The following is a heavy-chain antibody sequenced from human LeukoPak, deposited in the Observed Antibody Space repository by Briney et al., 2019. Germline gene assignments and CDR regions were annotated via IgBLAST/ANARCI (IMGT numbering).Heavy chain of an antibody. CDR1: GGSISSYY. Sequence: SETLSLTCTVSGGSISSYYWSWIRQSPGKGLECIGYIHYTGSTNYNPSLKSRVTISVETSKNQFFLKLKSVTAADTAVYYCARGGYYGSGNDFRFDPWGQGTLVTVSS. CDR3: ARGGYYGSGNDFRFDP. CDR2: IHYTGST. D-gene: IGHD3-10*01. J-gene: IGHJ5*02. V-gene: IGHV4-59*01.